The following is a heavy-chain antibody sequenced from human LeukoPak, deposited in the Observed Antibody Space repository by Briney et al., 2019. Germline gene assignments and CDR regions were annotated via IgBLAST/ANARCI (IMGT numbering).Heavy chain of an antibody. V-gene: IGHV3-23*01. CDR2: ISGSGGST. CDR1: GLTFSSYA. CDR3: AKPDYYDSSGYSG. Sequence: GGSLRLSCAASGLTFSSYAMSWVRQAPGKGLEWVSAISGSGGSTYYADSVKGRFTISRDNSKNTLYLQMNSLRAEDTAVYYCAKPDYYDSSGYSGWGQGTLVTVSS. J-gene: IGHJ4*02. D-gene: IGHD3-22*01.